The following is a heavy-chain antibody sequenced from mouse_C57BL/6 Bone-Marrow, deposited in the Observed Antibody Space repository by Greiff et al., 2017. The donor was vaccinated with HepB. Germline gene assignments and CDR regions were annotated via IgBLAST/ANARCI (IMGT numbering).Heavy chain of an antibody. CDR3: ANFITTVVATNYYAMDY. Sequence: QVQLQQPGAELVKPGASVKLSCKASGYNFTSYWMHWVKQRPGQGLEWIGMIHPNSGSTNYNEKFKSKATLTVDKSSSTAYMQLSSLTSEDSAVYYCANFITTVVATNYYAMDYWGQGTSVTVSS. CDR2: IHPNSGST. D-gene: IGHD1-1*01. V-gene: IGHV1-64*01. J-gene: IGHJ4*01. CDR1: GYNFTSYW.